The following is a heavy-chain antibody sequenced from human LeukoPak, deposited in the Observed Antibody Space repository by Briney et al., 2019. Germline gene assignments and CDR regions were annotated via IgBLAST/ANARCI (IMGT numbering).Heavy chain of an antibody. CDR1: GFTFSSYS. Sequence: GSLRLSCAASGFTFSSYSMNWVRQPPGKGLEWLGYIYYSGSSNYNPSLKSRVTMSADTSKNQFSLKLSSVTAADTAVYYCARVPRSYYYYYYMDVWGKGTTVTVSS. CDR3: ARVPRSYYYYYYMDV. J-gene: IGHJ6*03. CDR2: IYYSGSS. V-gene: IGHV4-59*01.